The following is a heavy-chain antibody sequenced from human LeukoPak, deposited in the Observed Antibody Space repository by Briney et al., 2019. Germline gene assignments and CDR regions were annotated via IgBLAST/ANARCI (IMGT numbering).Heavy chain of an antibody. V-gene: IGHV3-23*01. CDR1: GFTFSSYA. D-gene: IGHD3-3*01. J-gene: IGHJ4*02. CDR3: AKPGYYDFWSGYYFDY. CDR2: ISGSGGST. Sequence: GGSLRLSCAASGFTFSSYAMSWVRQAPGKGLEWVSAISGSGGSTYYADSVKGRFTISRDKSKNTLYLHMNSLRAEDTAVYYCAKPGYYDFWSGYYFDYWGQGTLVTVSS.